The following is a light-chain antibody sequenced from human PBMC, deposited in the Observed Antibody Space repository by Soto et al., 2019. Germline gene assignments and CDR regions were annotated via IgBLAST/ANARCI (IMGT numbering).Light chain of an antibody. CDR1: QSVSSN. CDR2: GAS. J-gene: IGKJ1*01. V-gene: IGKV3-15*01. CDR3: QQYHNWPPWT. Sequence: EIVMTQSPATLSVSPGERATLSCRASQSVSSNLAWYQQKPGQAPRLLIYGASTRATGIPARFSGSGSGTEFTLNIRSLQSEDFAVYFCQQYHNWPPWTFGQGTKVDIK.